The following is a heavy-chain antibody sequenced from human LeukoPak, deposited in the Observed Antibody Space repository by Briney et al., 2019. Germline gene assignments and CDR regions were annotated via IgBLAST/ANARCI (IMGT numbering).Heavy chain of an antibody. J-gene: IGHJ4*02. CDR2: IRYDGSNK. CDR3: AKDLVLGVVPAAILHY. Sequence: GGSLRLSCAASGFTFSSYGMHWVRQAPGKGLEWVAFIRYDGSNKYYADSVKGRFTISRDNSKNTLYLQMNSLRAEDTAVYYCAKDLVLGVVPAAILHYWGQGTLVTVSS. D-gene: IGHD2-2*01. V-gene: IGHV3-30*02. CDR1: GFTFSSYG.